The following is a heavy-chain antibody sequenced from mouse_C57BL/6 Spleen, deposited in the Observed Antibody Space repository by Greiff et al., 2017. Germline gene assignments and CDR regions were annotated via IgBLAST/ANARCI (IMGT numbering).Heavy chain of an antibody. CDR1: GYTFTDYE. J-gene: IGHJ1*03. CDR2: IDPETGGT. D-gene: IGHD1-1*01. Sequence: VQLQQSGAELVRPGASVTLSCKASGYTFTDYEMHWVKQTPVHGLEWIGAIDPETGGTAYNQKFKGKAILTADKSSSTAYMELRSLTSEDAAVXYCTRRTDYYGRSYFWDFDVWGTGTTVTVSS. CDR3: TRRTDYYGRSYFWDFDV. V-gene: IGHV1-15*01.